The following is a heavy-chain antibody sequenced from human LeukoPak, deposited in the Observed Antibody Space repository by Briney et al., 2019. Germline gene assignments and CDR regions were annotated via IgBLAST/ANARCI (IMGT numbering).Heavy chain of an antibody. CDR2: FDPEDGET. V-gene: IGHV1-24*01. CDR1: GYTLTELS. CDR3: ATDPQWLFFRGFDP. Sequence: ASVKVSCKVSGYTLTELSMHWVRQAPGKGMEWMGGFDPEDGETIYAQKFQGRVNMTEDTSTDTAYMELSSLRSEDTAVYYCATDPQWLFFRGFDPWGQGTLVTVSS. D-gene: IGHD3-22*01. J-gene: IGHJ5*02.